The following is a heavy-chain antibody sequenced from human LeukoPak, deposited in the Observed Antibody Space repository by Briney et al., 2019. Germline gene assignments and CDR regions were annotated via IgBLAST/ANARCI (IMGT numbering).Heavy chain of an antibody. CDR1: GGSISSYY. J-gene: IGHJ4*02. V-gene: IGHV4-39*01. CDR3: ARHVGRAGDEPYFDY. CDR2: IYNSGIM. Sequence: SETLSLTCTVSGGSISSYYWSWIRQPPGQGLEWIGSIYNSGIMYYDPSLKSRVTISADTSKNQFSLNLISVTAADTAVYYCARHVGRAGDEPYFDYWGQGALVTVSS. D-gene: IGHD4-17*01.